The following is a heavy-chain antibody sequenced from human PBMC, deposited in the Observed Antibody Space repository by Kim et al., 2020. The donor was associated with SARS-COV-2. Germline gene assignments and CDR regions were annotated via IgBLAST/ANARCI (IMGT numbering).Heavy chain of an antibody. CDR3: ARDPSGYASEYYFDS. D-gene: IGHD5-12*01. J-gene: IGHJ4*02. CDR2: INENGGTT. CDR1: GFIFVDYG. V-gene: IGHV3-20*04. Sequence: GGSLRLSCAASGFIFVDYGMSWVRQAPGKGLEWVAGINENGGTTAYADSVRGRFTISRDNAKNSLYMQMNSLRADDTAFYYCARDPSGYASEYYFDSWGQGTLVTVSS.